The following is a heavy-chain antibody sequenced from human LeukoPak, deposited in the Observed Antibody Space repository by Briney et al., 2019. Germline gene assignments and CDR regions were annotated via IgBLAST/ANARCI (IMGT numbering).Heavy chain of an antibody. CDR1: GFTFNNYG. D-gene: IGHD2-15*01. Sequence: PGGSLRLSCAASGFTFNNYGMSWVRQAPGKGLEWGSGISGSGSNTYFADPVKGRFTISRDNCKNTVYLQMNSLRAEDTAVYYCAKDRRTLDVFDIWGQGTMVIVSS. CDR2: ISGSGSNT. V-gene: IGHV3-23*01. CDR3: AKDRRTLDVFDI. J-gene: IGHJ3*02.